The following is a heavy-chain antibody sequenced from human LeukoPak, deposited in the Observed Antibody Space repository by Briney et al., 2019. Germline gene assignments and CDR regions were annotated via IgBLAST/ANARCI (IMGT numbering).Heavy chain of an antibody. Sequence: GGSLRLSCTASGFTFGDYAMSWVRQAPGKGLEWVGFIRSKAYGGTTEYAASVKGRFTISRDDSKSIAYLQMNSLKTEDTAVYYCTRDSRYYDSGEVDYWGQGTLVTVSS. D-gene: IGHD3-22*01. V-gene: IGHV3-49*04. CDR2: IRSKAYGGTT. J-gene: IGHJ4*02. CDR1: GFTFGDYA. CDR3: TRDSRYYDSGEVDY.